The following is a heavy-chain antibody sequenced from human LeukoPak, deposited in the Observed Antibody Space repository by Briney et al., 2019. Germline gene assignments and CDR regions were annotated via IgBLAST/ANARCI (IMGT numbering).Heavy chain of an antibody. D-gene: IGHD2-2*01. CDR1: GDSVSSNSAC. CDR2: TYYRSKWKN. Sequence: SQTLSLTCVISGDSVSSNSACWNWIMQSPSRGLEWLGRTYYRSKWKNDYAPSVRGRITINPDTSKNHFSLTLSTVTAADTAVYYCARHVQDLAIKVWGHGATVTVSS. V-gene: IGHV6-1*01. CDR3: ARHVQDLAIKV. J-gene: IGHJ6*02.